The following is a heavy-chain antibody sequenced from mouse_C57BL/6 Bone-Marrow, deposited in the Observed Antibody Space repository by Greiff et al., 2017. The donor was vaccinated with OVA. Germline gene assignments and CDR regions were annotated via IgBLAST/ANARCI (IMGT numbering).Heavy chain of an antibody. D-gene: IGHD1-1*01. V-gene: IGHV5-16*01. CDR2: INYDGSST. J-gene: IGHJ2*01. CDR3: ARDGSSSYFDY. CDR1: GFTFSDYY. Sequence: EVMLVESEGGLVQPGSSMKLSCTASGFTFSDYYMAWVRQVPEKGLEWVANINYDGSSTYYLDSLKSRFIISRDNAKNILYLQMSSLKSEDTATYDCARDGSSSYFDYWGQGTTLTVSS.